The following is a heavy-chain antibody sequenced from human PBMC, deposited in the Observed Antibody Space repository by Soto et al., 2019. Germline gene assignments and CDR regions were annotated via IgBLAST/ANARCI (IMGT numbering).Heavy chain of an antibody. Sequence: SETLSLTCTVSGGSISSGDYYWSWIRQPPGKGLEWIGYIYYSGSTYYNPSLKSRVTISVDTSKNQFSLKLSSVTAADTAVYYCDRGSDSSWLLFDYWGQGTLVTVSS. J-gene: IGHJ4*02. V-gene: IGHV4-30-4*01. CDR1: GGSISSGDYY. CDR3: DRGSDSSWLLFDY. CDR2: IYYSGST. D-gene: IGHD6-13*01.